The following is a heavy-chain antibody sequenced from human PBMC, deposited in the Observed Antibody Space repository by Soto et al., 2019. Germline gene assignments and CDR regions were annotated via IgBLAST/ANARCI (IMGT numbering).Heavy chain of an antibody. CDR2: IYYSGST. D-gene: IGHD3-22*01. Sequence: SETLSLTCTVAGGSISSYYWSWIRQPPGKGLEWIGYIYYSGSTNYNPSLKSRVTISVDTSKNQFSLKLSSVTAADTAVYYCARTQYYYDSSGYYYPGFFDYWGQGTLVTVSS. CDR3: ARTQYYYDSSGYYYPGFFDY. CDR1: GGSISSYY. V-gene: IGHV4-59*01. J-gene: IGHJ4*02.